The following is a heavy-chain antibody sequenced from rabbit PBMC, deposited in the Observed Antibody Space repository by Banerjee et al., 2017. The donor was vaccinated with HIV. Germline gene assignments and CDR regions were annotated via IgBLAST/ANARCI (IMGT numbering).Heavy chain of an antibody. Sequence: QSLEESGGDLVKPGASLTLTCTASGFSFSSSYHMCWVRQAPGKGLEWIGCIGAGSGATYYASWAKGRFTISKTSSTTVALQMTSLTAADTATYFCARGSAYAGAGYALWGQGTLVTVS. D-gene: IGHD4-2*01. J-gene: IGHJ3*01. CDR2: IGAGSGAT. CDR1: GFSFSSSYH. CDR3: ARGSAYAGAGYAL. V-gene: IGHV1S40*01.